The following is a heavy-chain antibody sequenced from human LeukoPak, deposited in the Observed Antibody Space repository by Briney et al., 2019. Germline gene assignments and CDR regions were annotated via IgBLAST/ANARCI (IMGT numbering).Heavy chain of an antibody. J-gene: IGHJ5*02. Sequence: PSETLSLTCAVYGGSFSGYYWSWIRRPPGKGLEWIGEINHSGSTNYNPSLKSRVTISVDTSKNQFSLKLSSVTAADTAVYYCARDVRIAARPGRQSNNNWFDPWGQGTLVTVSS. CDR3: ARDVRIAARPGRQSNNNWFDP. D-gene: IGHD6-6*01. CDR2: INHSGST. V-gene: IGHV4-34*01. CDR1: GGSFSGYY.